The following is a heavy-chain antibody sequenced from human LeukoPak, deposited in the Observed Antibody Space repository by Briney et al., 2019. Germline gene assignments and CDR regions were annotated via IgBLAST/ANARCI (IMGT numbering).Heavy chain of an antibody. CDR3: VRDLGHSRHYFEY. V-gene: IGHV3-7*01. CDR2: ISQDGSET. CDR1: GFTFNSFF. J-gene: IGHJ4*02. D-gene: IGHD7-27*01. Sequence: GGSLRLSCAASGFTFNSFFLNWVRLTPGRELEWVACISQDGSETFYMDSVRGRLPISRDNTKNSLYLQMNSLRAEDTAVYFCVRDLGHSRHYFEYWGQGALVTVSS.